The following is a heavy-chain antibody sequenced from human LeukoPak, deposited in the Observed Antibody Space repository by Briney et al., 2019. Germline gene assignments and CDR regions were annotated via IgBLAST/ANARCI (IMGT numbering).Heavy chain of an antibody. CDR3: ARDVTMDGYNGALDY. CDR2: IWYDGSNE. V-gene: IGHV3-33*01. J-gene: IGHJ4*02. D-gene: IGHD5-24*01. CDR1: GFTFSSYG. Sequence: GGSLRLSCAASGFTFSSYGMHWVRQAPGKGLEWVAVIWYDGSNEYYADSVKGRFTISRDNSKNTLYLQMNSLRAEDTAVYYCARDVTMDGYNGALDYWGQGTLVTVSS.